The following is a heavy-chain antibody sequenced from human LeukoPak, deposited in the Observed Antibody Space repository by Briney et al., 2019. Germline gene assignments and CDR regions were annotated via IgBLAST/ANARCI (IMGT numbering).Heavy chain of an antibody. V-gene: IGHV4-61*02. D-gene: IGHD2-8*01. CDR1: GGSISSGSYY. CDR2: IYTSGST. CDR3: ARAFRMYALHNWFDP. J-gene: IGHJ5*02. Sequence: SETLSLTCTVSGGSISSGSYYWSWIRQPAGKGLEWIGRIYTSGSTNYNPSLKSRVTISVDTSKNQFSLKLSSVTAADTAVYYCARAFRMYALHNWFDPWGQGTLVTVSS.